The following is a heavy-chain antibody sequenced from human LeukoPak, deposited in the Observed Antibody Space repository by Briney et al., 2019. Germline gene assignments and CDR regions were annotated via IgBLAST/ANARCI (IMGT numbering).Heavy chain of an antibody. CDR1: GGSISSGGYS. V-gene: IGHV4-30-2*01. CDR2: IYHSGST. CDR3: ARAPGESAFGI. J-gene: IGHJ3*02. Sequence: SETLSLTCAVSGGSISSGGYSWSWIRQPPGKGQEWIGYIYHSGSTYYNPSLKSRVTISVDRSKNQFSLKLSSVTAADTAVYYCARAPGESAFGIWGQGTMVTVSS. D-gene: IGHD3-16*01.